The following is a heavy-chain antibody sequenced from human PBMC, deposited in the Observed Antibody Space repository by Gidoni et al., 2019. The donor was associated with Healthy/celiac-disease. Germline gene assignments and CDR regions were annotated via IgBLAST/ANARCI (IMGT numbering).Heavy chain of an antibody. Sequence: QVQLVESGGGVVQPGRSLRLSCAASGFPFSSYAMHWVRQAPGKGLEWVAVISYDGSNKYYADSVKGRFTISRDNSKNTLYLQMNSLRAEDTAVYYCARDGSTVTTFWGNWFDPWGQGTLVTVSS. CDR2: ISYDGSNK. CDR3: ARDGSTVTTFWGNWFDP. J-gene: IGHJ5*02. D-gene: IGHD4-17*01. V-gene: IGHV3-30-3*01. CDR1: GFPFSSYA.